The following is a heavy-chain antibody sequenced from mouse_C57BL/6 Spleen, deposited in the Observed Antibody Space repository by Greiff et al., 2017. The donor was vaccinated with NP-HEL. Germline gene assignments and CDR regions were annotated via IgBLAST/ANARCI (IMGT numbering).Heavy chain of an antibody. CDR1: GYTFTSYW. J-gene: IGHJ2*01. D-gene: IGHD1-1*01. CDR2: IDPSDSYT. V-gene: IGHV1-69*01. CDR3: ARIYYYGSSGYFDY. Sequence: VQLQQSGAELVMPGASVKLSCKASGYTFTSYWMHWVKQRPGQGLEWIGEIDPSDSYTNYNQKFKCKSTLTVDKSSSTAYMQLSSLTSEDSEVYYCARIYYYGSSGYFDYWGQGTTLTVSS.